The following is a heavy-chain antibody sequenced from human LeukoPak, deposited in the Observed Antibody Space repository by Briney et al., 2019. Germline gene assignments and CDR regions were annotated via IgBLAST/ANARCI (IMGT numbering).Heavy chain of an antibody. CDR2: IYYSGST. V-gene: IGHV4-61*01. CDR3: ARLGYSYYFDY. Sequence: ASETLSLTCTVSGGSVSSGSYYWSWIRQPPGKGLEWIGYIYYSGSTNYNPSLKSRVTISVDTSKNQFSLKLSSVTAADTAVYYCARLGYSYYFDYWGQGTLVTVSS. D-gene: IGHD5-18*01. J-gene: IGHJ4*02. CDR1: GGSVSSGSYY.